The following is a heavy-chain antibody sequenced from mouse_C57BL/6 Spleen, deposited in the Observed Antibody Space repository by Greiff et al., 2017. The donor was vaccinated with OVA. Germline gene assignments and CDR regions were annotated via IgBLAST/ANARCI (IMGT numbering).Heavy chain of an antibody. CDR3: TRNSGFDY. J-gene: IGHJ3*01. V-gene: IGHV1-15*01. CDR1: GYTFTDYE. CDR2: IDPEPGGT. Sequence: VQLQQSGAELVRPGASVTLSCKASGYTFTDYEMHWVKQTPVHGLEWIGAIDPEPGGTAYNQKFKGKAILTADKSSSTAYMELRSLTSEDSAVNYCTRNSGFDYWGQGTLVTVSA.